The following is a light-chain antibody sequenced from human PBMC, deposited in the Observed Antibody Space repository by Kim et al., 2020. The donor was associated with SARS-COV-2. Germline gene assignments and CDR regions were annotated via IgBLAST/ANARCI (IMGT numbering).Light chain of an antibody. CDR3: QAWDSSTVV. CDR2: QDT. V-gene: IGLV3-1*01. J-gene: IGLJ2*01. CDR1: KLGDKN. Sequence: VSPGQTATLSCSGDKLGDKNACWYPAKPGQSPVVVIYQDTKRSSGIPERFSGSNSGNTATLTIRGTQALDEADYYCQAWDSSTVVFGGGTKLTVL.